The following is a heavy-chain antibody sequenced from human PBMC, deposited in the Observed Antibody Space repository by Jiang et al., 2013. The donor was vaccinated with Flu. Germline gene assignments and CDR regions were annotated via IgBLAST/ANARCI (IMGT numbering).Heavy chain of an antibody. D-gene: IGHD3-22*01. V-gene: IGHV4-38-2*02. Sequence: GSGLVKPSETLSLTCAVFGYTINSGYYWGWIRQSPGKGLEWIGSIYHSGMTYYNPSLKSRVTMSVDTSKNQFALKLSSATAADTAVYYCARDKMMYYFDSSGPYYFDHWGQGILVTVSS. CDR2: IYHSGMT. CDR3: ARDKMMYYFDSSGPYYFDH. J-gene: IGHJ4*02. CDR1: GYTINSGYY.